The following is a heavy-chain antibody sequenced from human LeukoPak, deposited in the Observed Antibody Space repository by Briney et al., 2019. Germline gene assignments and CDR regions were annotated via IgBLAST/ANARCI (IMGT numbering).Heavy chain of an antibody. Sequence: PSETLSLTCTVSGGAISSYYWSWIRQLPGKGLEWIGYIYYSGSTNYNPSLKSRVTISVDTSKNQFSLSLSAVTAADTAMYYCAREDAVSSDDAFDLWGQGTMVTVS. CDR3: AREDAVSSDDAFDL. J-gene: IGHJ3*01. CDR1: GGAISSYY. CDR2: IYYSGST. V-gene: IGHV4-59*12. D-gene: IGHD6-19*01.